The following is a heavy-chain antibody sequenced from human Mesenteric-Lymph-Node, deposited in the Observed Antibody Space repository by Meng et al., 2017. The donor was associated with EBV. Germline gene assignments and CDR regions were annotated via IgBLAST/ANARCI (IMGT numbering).Heavy chain of an antibody. D-gene: IGHD1-1*01. J-gene: IGHJ4*02. CDR3: ARGIMTTHYFDY. V-gene: IGHV3-53*01. Sequence: WVRQAPGKGLEWVSVIDRGGSTFYADSVRGRFPVSRDDSKNTLSVQLSGLRVEDTAVYYCARGIMTTHYFDYWGQGTLVTVSS. CDR2: IDRGGST.